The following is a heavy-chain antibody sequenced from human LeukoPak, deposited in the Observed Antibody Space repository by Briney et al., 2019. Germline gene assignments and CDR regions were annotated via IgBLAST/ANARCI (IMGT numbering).Heavy chain of an antibody. V-gene: IGHV3-30*18. CDR3: AKDVRSSGSYYTDY. D-gene: IGHD3-10*01. CDR1: GFPFSSYG. J-gene: IGHJ4*02. CDR2: ISYDGSNK. Sequence: GGSLRLSCAASGFPFSSYGMHWVRQAPGKGLEWVAVISYDGSNKYYVDSVKGRFTISRDNSKNTLYLQMNSLRAEDTAVYYCAKDVRSSGSYYTDYWGQGTLVTVSS.